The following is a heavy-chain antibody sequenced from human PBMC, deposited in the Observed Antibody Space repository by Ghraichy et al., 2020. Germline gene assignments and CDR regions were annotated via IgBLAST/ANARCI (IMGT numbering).Heavy chain of an antibody. D-gene: IGHD6-13*01. Sequence: GGSLRLSCAASGFTFSSYAMSWVRQAPGKGLEWVSAISGSGGSTYYADSVKGRFTISRDNSKNTLYLQMNSLRAEDTAVYYCAKEVDSSSWRTIYFDYWGQGTLVTVSS. CDR2: ISGSGGST. J-gene: IGHJ4*02. CDR1: GFTFSSYA. V-gene: IGHV3-23*01. CDR3: AKEVDSSSWRTIYFDY.